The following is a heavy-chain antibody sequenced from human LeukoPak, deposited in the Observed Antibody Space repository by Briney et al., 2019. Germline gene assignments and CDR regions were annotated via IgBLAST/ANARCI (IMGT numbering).Heavy chain of an antibody. CDR1: GGTFSSYA. CDR3: TSGAAGNEGREELFDY. D-gene: IGHD1-1*01. Sequence: SVRVSCKASGGTFSSYAISWVRQAPGQGLEWMGRIIPIFGTANYAQKFQGRVTITTDESTSTAYMELSSLRSEDTAVYYCTSGAAGNEGREELFDYWGQGTLVTVSS. J-gene: IGHJ4*02. V-gene: IGHV1-69*05. CDR2: IIPIFGTA.